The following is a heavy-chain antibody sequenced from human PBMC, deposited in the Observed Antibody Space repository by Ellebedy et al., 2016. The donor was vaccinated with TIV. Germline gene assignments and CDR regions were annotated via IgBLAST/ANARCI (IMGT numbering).Heavy chain of an antibody. D-gene: IGHD2-21*02. J-gene: IGHJ4*02. Sequence: SETLSLTXAVYGGSFSDYSWNWIRQSPGKGLEWIGEINHSGSTKYNPSLKTRATISVDTSKNQFSLKLRSVTAADTAVYYCAREGDYFFEDWGQGTLVTVSS. CDR1: GGSFSDYS. CDR3: AREGDYFFED. V-gene: IGHV4-34*01. CDR2: INHSGST.